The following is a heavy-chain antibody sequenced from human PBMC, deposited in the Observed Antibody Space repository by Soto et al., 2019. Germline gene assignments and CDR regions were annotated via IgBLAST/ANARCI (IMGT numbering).Heavy chain of an antibody. V-gene: IGHV1-69*01. CDR1: GDLFNNYA. Sequence: QVQLVQSGAEVKEPGSSVKVSCKATGDLFNNYAFNWVRQAPGQGLEWMGRISPLFSTTNYAQKFQGRVTIGADEFTTIVYLEVRNLASEDTAMDYCAASSSVAAAGDFKFWGQGTLVTVSP. D-gene: IGHD6-13*01. J-gene: IGHJ4*02. CDR3: AASSSVAAAGDFKF. CDR2: ISPLFSTT.